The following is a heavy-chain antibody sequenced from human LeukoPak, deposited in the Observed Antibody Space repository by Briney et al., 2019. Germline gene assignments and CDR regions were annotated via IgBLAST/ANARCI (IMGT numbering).Heavy chain of an antibody. J-gene: IGHJ4*02. CDR1: GGSVSSGSYY. CDR3: ARVNSGYDCLDY. D-gene: IGHD5-12*01. CDR2: IYYSGST. Sequence: SETLTLTCTVSGGSVSSGSYYWSWIRQPPGKGLEWIGYIYYSGSTNYNPSLKSRVTISVDTSKNQFSLKLSSVTAADTAVYYCARVNSGYDCLDYWGQGTLVTVSS. V-gene: IGHV4-61*01.